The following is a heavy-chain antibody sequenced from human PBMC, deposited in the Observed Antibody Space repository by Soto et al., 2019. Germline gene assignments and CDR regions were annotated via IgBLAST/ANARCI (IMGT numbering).Heavy chain of an antibody. D-gene: IGHD3-10*01. CDR1: GYTFTTYG. V-gene: IGHV1-18*04. CDR3: ARVKVLPNPAADF. J-gene: IGHJ4*02. CDR2: ISARNGDT. Sequence: QVHLVQSGAEVRKPGASVKVSCKASGYTFTTYGLIWVRQAPGQHLEWLGWISARNGDTKYAQGFQGRVTLTRDTSKATAYMDLMNLRSDDPAVYFCARVKVLPNPAADFWGQGTLVTVAS.